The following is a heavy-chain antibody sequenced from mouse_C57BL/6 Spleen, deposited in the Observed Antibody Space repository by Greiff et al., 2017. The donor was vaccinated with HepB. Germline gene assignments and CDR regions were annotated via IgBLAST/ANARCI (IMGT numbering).Heavy chain of an antibody. J-gene: IGHJ4*01. CDR1: GFTFSDYG. V-gene: IGHV5-17*01. CDR3: ARGTGTRYYAMDY. D-gene: IGHD4-1*01. Sequence: EVMLVESGGGLVKPGGSLKLSCAASGFTFSDYGMHWVRQAPEKGLEWVAYISSGSSTIYYADTVKGRFTISRDNAKNTLFLQMTSLRSEDTAMYYCARGTGTRYYAMDYWGQGTSVTVSS. CDR2: ISSGSSTI.